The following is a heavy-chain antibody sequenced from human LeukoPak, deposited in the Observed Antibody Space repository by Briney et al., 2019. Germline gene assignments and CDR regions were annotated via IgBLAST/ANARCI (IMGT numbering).Heavy chain of an antibody. CDR2: ISGSGGST. CDR3: AISAMVTDWYFDL. V-gene: IGHV3-23*01. D-gene: IGHD5-18*01. Sequence: GGSLRLSCAASGFTFSSYAMSWVRQAPGKGLEWVSAISGSGGSTYYADSVKGRFTISRDSSKNTLYLQMNSLRAEDTAVYYCAISAMVTDWYFDLWGRGTLVTVSS. J-gene: IGHJ2*01. CDR1: GFTFSSYA.